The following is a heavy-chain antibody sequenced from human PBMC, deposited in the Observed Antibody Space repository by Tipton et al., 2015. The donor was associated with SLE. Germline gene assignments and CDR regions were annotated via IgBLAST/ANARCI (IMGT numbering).Heavy chain of an antibody. CDR3: ARDNGWEIARGNAFDI. Sequence: LRLSCTVSGASISRYYWSWIRQSAGRGLEWIGRVYRSGNPNYNPSLKSRVTMSVDTSKNQFSLRLTSLTAADSAVYYCARDNGWEIARGNAFDIWGQGTMVTVSS. J-gene: IGHJ3*02. V-gene: IGHV4-4*07. D-gene: IGHD1-26*01. CDR2: VYRSGNP. CDR1: GASISRYY.